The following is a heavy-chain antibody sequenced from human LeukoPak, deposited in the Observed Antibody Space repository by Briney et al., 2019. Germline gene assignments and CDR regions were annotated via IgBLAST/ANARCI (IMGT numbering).Heavy chain of an antibody. CDR3: ARGGRITIFGVVIKHYFDY. CDR1: GYTFTSYD. Sequence: ASVKVSCKASGYTFTSYDINWVRQATGQGLEWMGWMNPNSGNTGYAQKFQSRVTITRNTTISTAYMELSSLRSEDTAVYSCARGGRITIFGVVIKHYFDYWGQGTLVTVSS. CDR2: MNPNSGNT. D-gene: IGHD3-3*01. J-gene: IGHJ4*02. V-gene: IGHV1-8*03.